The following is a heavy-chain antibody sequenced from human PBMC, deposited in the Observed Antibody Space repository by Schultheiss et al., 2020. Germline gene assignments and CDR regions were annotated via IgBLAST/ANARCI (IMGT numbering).Heavy chain of an antibody. CDR2: IIPIFGTA. J-gene: IGHJ4*02. CDR3: ARDKRNTSPFDY. CDR1: GGTFSSYA. V-gene: IGHV1-69*13. Sequence: SVKVSCKASGGTFSSYAISWVRQAPGQGLEWMGGIIPIFGTANYAQKFQGRVTITADESTSTAYMELRSLRSDDTAVYYCARDKRNTSPFDYWGQGTLVTVSS. D-gene: IGHD1-1*01.